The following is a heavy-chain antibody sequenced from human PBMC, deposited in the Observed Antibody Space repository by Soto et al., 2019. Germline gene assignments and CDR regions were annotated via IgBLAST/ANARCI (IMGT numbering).Heavy chain of an antibody. CDR3: ARGGPFGSAIFYNPIDY. D-gene: IGHD3-10*01. V-gene: IGHV4-39*07. CDR1: GGSISRGGYY. Sequence: SETLSLTCTVSGGSISRGGYYWSWIRQHPGKGLEWIGEIDHSGSTNYNPSLKSRVTISVDMSKNQFSLRLSSVTAADTAVYYCARGGPFGSAIFYNPIDYWGQGTLVTVS. J-gene: IGHJ4*02. CDR2: IDHSGST.